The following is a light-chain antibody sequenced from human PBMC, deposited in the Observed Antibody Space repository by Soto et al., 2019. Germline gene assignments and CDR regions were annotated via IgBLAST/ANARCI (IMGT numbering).Light chain of an antibody. V-gene: IGLV2-14*01. CDR1: SSDVGFYNY. Sequence: QSALTQPASVSGSPGQSITISCTGTSSDVGFYNYVSWYQQHPGKAPKLMIYEVSYRPSGVSNRFSGSKSGNTASLTISGLQAEDEADYYCSSYTSRTTLGVFGTGTKLTVL. CDR2: EVS. CDR3: SSYTSRTTLGV. J-gene: IGLJ1*01.